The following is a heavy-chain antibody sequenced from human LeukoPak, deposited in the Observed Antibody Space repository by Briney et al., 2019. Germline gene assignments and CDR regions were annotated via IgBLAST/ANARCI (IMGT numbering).Heavy chain of an antibody. D-gene: IGHD6-13*01. J-gene: IGHJ4*02. CDR3: ARDPHIAAAGTIFDY. Sequence: GGSLRLSCAASGFTFSSYGMHWVRQAPGKGLEWVAVISFDATNKYYADSVKGRFTISRDNAKNSLYLQMNSLRDEDSAVYYCARDPHIAAAGTIFDYWGQGTLVTVSS. CDR2: ISFDATNK. V-gene: IGHV3-33*05. CDR1: GFTFSSYG.